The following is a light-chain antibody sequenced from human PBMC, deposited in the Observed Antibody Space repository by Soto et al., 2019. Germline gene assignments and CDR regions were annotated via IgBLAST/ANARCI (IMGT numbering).Light chain of an antibody. Sequence: PALTHPRSRSGTPGRSVTISSFGNSYNIGSNTVNWYQQLPGTAPKLLIYSNNQRPSGVPDRFSGSKSGTSASLAISGLQSEDEADYYCAAWDDSLNGYVFGTGTKV. J-gene: IGLJ1*01. CDR1: SYNIGSNT. CDR3: AAWDDSLNGYV. CDR2: SNN. V-gene: IGLV1-44*01.